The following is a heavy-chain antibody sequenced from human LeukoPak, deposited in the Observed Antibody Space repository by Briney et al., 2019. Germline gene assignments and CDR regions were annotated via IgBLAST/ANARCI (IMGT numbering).Heavy chain of an antibody. Sequence: GGSLRLSCAASGFTFSSYSMNWVRQAPGKGLEWVSSISSSSSYIYYADSVKGRFNISRDNAKNSLYLQMNSLRAEDTAVYYCARAIAAAGTRNWFDPWGQGTLVTVSS. D-gene: IGHD6-13*01. CDR1: GFTFSSYS. V-gene: IGHV3-21*01. CDR3: ARAIAAAGTRNWFDP. J-gene: IGHJ5*02. CDR2: ISSSSSYI.